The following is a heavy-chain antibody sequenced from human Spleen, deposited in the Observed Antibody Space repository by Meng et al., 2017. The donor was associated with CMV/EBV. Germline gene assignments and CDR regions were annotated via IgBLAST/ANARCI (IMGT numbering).Heavy chain of an antibody. D-gene: IGHD3-3*01. CDR3: ARAGLTIFGVVILDDH. Sequence: ASVKVSCKASGYSFTSYGITWVRQAPGRGLEWMGWISTYNGKTHYAQNLQGRVTMTTDTSTTTAYMELRSLTSDDTAVYHCARAGLTIFGVVILDDHWGQGTLVTVSS. CDR2: ISTYNGKT. V-gene: IGHV1-18*01. J-gene: IGHJ4*02. CDR1: GYSFTSYG.